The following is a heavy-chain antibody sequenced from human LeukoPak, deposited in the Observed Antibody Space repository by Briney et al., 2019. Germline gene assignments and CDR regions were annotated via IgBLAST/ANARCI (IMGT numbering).Heavy chain of an antibody. CDR3: ANEEWYRFDY. CDR2: MDGGGSAT. Sequence: GGSLRLSCAASGFAFNSYWMSWVRQTPGKGLEWVATMDGGGSATYYVDSVKGRFTITRDNAKNSLFLQMNSLRAEDTALYYCANEEWYRFDYWGQGTLVTVSS. J-gene: IGHJ4*02. D-gene: IGHD2-8*01. CDR1: GFAFNSYW. V-gene: IGHV3-7*03.